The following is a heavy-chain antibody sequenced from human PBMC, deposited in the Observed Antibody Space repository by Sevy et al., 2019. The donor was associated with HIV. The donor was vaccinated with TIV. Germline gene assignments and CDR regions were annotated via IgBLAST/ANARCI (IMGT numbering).Heavy chain of an antibody. J-gene: IGHJ6*02. CDR2: ISWNSGSI. Sequence: GGSLRLSCAASGFTFDDYAMHWVRQAPGKGLEWVSGISWNSGSIGYADSVKGRFTISGDNAKNSLYLQMNSLRAEETALYYCAKGRDIVVVPAAIREDYYYYGMDVWGQGTTVTVSS. CDR1: GFTFDDYA. D-gene: IGHD2-2*02. CDR3: AKGRDIVVVPAAIREDYYYYGMDV. V-gene: IGHV3-9*01.